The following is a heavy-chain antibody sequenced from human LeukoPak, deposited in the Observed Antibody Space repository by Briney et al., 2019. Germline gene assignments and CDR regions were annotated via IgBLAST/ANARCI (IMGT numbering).Heavy chain of an antibody. CDR2: IYYSGST. CDR1: GGSISSYY. V-gene: IGHV4-59*08. J-gene: IGHJ3*02. CDR3: AKALAGTRNAFHI. Sequence: SETLPLTCTVSGGSISSYYWSWIRQPPGKGLEWIGYIYYSGSTNYNPSLKSRVTISVDTSKNQFSLKLSSVTAADTAVYYCAKALAGTRNAFHIRGQGTMVTVSS. D-gene: IGHD6-19*01.